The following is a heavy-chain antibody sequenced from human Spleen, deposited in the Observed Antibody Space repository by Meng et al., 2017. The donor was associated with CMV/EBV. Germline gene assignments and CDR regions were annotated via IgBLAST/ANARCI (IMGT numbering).Heavy chain of an antibody. CDR3: AKVTGTTDY. CDR1: GFTFSSYA. D-gene: IGHD1-20*01. V-gene: IGHV3-30-3*01. CDR2: ISYDGSNK. J-gene: IGHJ4*02. Sequence: GESLRLSCAASGFTFSSYAMHWVRQAPGKGLEWVAVISYDGSNKYYADSVKGRFTISRDNAKNSLYLQMNSLRAEDTAVYYCAKVTGTTDYWGQGTRVTVSS.